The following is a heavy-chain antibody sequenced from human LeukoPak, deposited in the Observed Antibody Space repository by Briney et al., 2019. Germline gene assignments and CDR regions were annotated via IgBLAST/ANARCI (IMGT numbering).Heavy chain of an antibody. V-gene: IGHV1-2*02. CDR2: INPNSRGT. Sequence: ASVTVSCKASGYTFTGDYIHWVRQAPGQGLEYMGWINPNSRGTNYVQKFQGRVTLTRDTSISTAYMELTRLRSDDTAVYYCVRGGFWSGYPASYYMDVWGTGTTVTVSS. D-gene: IGHD3-3*01. CDR1: GYTFTGDY. CDR3: VRGGFWSGYPASYYMDV. J-gene: IGHJ6*03.